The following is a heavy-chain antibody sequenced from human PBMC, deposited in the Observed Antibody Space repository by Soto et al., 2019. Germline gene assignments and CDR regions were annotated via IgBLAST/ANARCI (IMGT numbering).Heavy chain of an antibody. Sequence: SDTMSLTCTVSGCSISSSSYYWRWIRQHPGKGLEWIGYIYYSGSTYYNPSLKSRVTISVDTSKNQFSLKLSSVTAADTAVYYCARRNYDYVWGSYPTGHDAFDIWGQGTMVTVSS. J-gene: IGHJ3*02. V-gene: IGHV4-30-4*02. CDR2: IYYSGST. D-gene: IGHD3-16*02. CDR1: GCSISSSSYY. CDR3: ARRNYDYVWGSYPTGHDAFDI.